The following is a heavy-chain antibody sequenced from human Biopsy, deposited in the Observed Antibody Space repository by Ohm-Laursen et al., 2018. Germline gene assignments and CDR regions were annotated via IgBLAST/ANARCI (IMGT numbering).Heavy chain of an antibody. J-gene: IGHJ6*02. Sequence: SDTLSLTCAVYGGSFSGYYWSWIRQPPGKGLEWIGEINHSGSTNYNPSLKSRVTISVDTSKHQFSLRLNSVTAADTAVYYCARATNSTGWPYYYFYGMDVWGQGTTVTVSS. V-gene: IGHV4-34*01. CDR2: INHSGST. CDR3: ARATNSTGWPYYYFYGMDV. CDR1: GGSFSGYY. D-gene: IGHD2/OR15-2a*01.